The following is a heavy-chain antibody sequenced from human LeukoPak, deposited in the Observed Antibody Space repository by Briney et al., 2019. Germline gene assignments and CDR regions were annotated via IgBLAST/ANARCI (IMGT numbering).Heavy chain of an antibody. J-gene: IGHJ3*02. CDR3: ARHPGGDYAFDI. V-gene: IGHV3-74*01. Sequence: GGSLRLSCAASGFTFSSYAMSWVRQAPGKGLVWVSRINSDGSSTSYADSVKGRFTISRDNAKNTLYLQMNSLRAEDTAVYYCARHPGGDYAFDIWGQGTMVTVSS. D-gene: IGHD2-21*02. CDR1: GFTFSSYA. CDR2: INSDGSST.